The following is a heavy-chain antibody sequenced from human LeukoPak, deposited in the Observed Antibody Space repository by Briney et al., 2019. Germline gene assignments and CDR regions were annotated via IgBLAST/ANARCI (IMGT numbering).Heavy chain of an antibody. CDR3: VKTMMTFGGVIRTDAFDI. Sequence: GGSLRLSCSASGFTFSRYAMHWVRQAPGKGQEYVSGINNNGDSTYYSDSVKARLTISRDNSKNTLFLQMASLRAEDTAVYYCVKTMMTFGGVIRTDAFDIWGQGTMVIVSS. CDR1: GFTFSRYA. D-gene: IGHD3-16*01. J-gene: IGHJ3*02. CDR2: INNNGDST. V-gene: IGHV3-64D*06.